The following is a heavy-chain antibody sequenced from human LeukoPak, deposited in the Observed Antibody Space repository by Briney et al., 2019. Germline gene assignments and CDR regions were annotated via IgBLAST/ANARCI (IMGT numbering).Heavy chain of an antibody. CDR2: INHSGST. J-gene: IGHJ5*02. D-gene: IGHD1-1*01. V-gene: IGHV4-34*01. CDR1: GGSFSGYY. Sequence: SETLSLTCAVYGGSFSGYYWSWIRQPPGKGLEWIGEINHSGSTNYNPSLKSRVTISVDTSKNQFSLKLGSVTAADTAVYYCARDPLQLERRIGRGTIRSKPGVLDPWGQGTLVTVSS. CDR3: ARDPLQLERRIGRGTIRSKPGVLDP.